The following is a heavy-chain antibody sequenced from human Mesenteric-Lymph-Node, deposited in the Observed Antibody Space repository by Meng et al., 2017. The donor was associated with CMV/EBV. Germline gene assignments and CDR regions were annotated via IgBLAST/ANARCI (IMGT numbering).Heavy chain of an antibody. CDR2: ISYDGSNK. CDR3: ARDHPYYYDSSCYGGY. J-gene: IGHJ4*02. D-gene: IGHD3-22*01. Sequence: GESLKISCAASGFTFSSYAMHWVRQAPGKGLEWVAVISYDGSNKYYADSVKGRFTISRDNSKNTLYLQMNSLRAEDTAVYYCARDHPYYYDSSCYGGYWGQGTLVTVSS. V-gene: IGHV3-30-3*01. CDR1: GFTFSSYA.